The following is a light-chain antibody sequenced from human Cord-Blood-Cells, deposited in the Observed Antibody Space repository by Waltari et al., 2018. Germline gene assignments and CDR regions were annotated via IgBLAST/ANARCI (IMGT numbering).Light chain of an antibody. V-gene: IGKV1-9*01. Sequence: DIQLTQSPSFLSAAVGDSITITCRASQSISSYLSWYQQKPGKAPKLLIYAASTLQSGVPSRFSGSGSGTEFTLTISSLQPEDFATYYCQQLNSYPCTFGPGTKVDIK. CDR1: QSISSY. CDR2: AAS. CDR3: QQLNSYPCT. J-gene: IGKJ3*01.